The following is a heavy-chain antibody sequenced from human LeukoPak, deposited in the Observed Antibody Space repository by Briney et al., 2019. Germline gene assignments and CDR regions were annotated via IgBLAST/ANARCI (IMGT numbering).Heavy chain of an antibody. D-gene: IGHD2/OR15-2a*01. CDR3: AKTRAGNSRGRDPGWPMDY. CDR1: GFTFGSYA. CDR2: ISGSGGIT. V-gene: IGHV3-23*01. Sequence: PGGSLRLSCAASGFTFGSYAIYWVRQAPGKGLEWVSGISGSGGITYFADSVKGRFTISRDNSRNTVYLQINSLRAEDTALYYCAKTRAGNSRGRDPGWPMDYWGQGTLVTVSS. J-gene: IGHJ4*02.